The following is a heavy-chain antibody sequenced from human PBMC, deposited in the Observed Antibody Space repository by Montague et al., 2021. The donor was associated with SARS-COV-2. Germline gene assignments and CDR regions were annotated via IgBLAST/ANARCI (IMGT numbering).Heavy chain of an antibody. J-gene: IGHJ3*02. CDR2: IYYSGST. V-gene: IGHV4-31*02. D-gene: IGHD3-22*01. Sequence: IYYSGSTYYKPSLRSRVTISVDTSKNQSSLKLRSVTAADTAVYYCARARITMIVGVNAFDIWGQGTMVTVYS. CDR3: ARARITMIVGVNAFDI.